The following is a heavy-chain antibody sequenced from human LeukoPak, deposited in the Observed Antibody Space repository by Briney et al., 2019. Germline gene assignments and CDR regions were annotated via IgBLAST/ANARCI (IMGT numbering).Heavy chain of an antibody. CDR1: GFTFSSYG. J-gene: IGHJ6*03. CDR2: IWYDGSNK. D-gene: IGHD3-3*01. CDR3: AKDNKPYYDFCMDV. V-gene: IGHV3-33*06. Sequence: QPGRSLRLSCAASGFTFSSYGMHWVRQAPGKGLEWVAVIWYDGSNKYYADSVKGRFTISRDNSKNTLYLQMNSLRAEDTAVYYCAKDNKPYYDFCMDVWGKGTTVTVSS.